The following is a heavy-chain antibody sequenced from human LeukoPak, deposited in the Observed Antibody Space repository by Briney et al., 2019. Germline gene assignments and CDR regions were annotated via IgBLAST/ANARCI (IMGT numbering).Heavy chain of an antibody. D-gene: IGHD6-13*01. Sequence: ASVKVSCKASGYTFTGYYMHWVRRAPGQGLEWMGWINPNSGGTNYAQKFQGRVTMTRDTSISTAYMELSRLRSDDTAVYYCARVRGYSSSWYDYWGQGTLVTVSS. V-gene: IGHV1-2*02. CDR3: ARVRGYSSSWYDY. CDR2: INPNSGGT. J-gene: IGHJ4*02. CDR1: GYTFTGYY.